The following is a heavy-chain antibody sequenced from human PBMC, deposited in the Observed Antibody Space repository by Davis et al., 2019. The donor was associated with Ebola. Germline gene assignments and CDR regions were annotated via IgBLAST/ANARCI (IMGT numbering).Heavy chain of an antibody. D-gene: IGHD2-8*02. CDR2: INHSGST. J-gene: IGHJ6*02. CDR3: ARGPKGYCTGGVCYPYYYYGMDV. V-gene: IGHV4-34*01. CDR1: GGSFSGYY. Sequence: GSLRLSCAVYGGSFSGYYWSWIRQPPGKGLEWIGEINHSGSTNYNPSLKSRVTISVDTSKNQFSLKLSSVTAADTAVYYCARGPKGYCTGGVCYPYYYYGMDVWGQGTTVTVSS.